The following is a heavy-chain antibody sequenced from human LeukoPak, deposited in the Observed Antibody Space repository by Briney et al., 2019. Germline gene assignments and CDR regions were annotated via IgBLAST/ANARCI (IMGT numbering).Heavy chain of an antibody. CDR1: GFTFSSFG. J-gene: IGHJ5*02. Sequence: GGSLRLSCAASGFTFSSFGMNWVRQAPGKGLEWVSCISGSSSYIYYSDSVKGRFIISRDNAKNSLYLQMNSLRAEDTAVYYCVRANGAVAGTFWFDPWGQGTLVTVSS. D-gene: IGHD6-19*01. CDR3: VRANGAVAGTFWFDP. CDR2: ISGSSSYI. V-gene: IGHV3-21*01.